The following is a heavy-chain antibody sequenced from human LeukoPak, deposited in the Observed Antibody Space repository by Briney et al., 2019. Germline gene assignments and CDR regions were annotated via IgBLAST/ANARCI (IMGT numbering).Heavy chain of an antibody. CDR3: ARVIVGATGIDY. CDR1: GFTFSSHW. D-gene: IGHD1-26*01. J-gene: IGHJ4*02. Sequence: GGSLRLSCAASGFTFSSHWMHWVRQAPGKGPVWVSRINIEGSMTEYADSVKGRFTMSRDNAKNTLYLQMNSLRVEDTAVYYCARVIVGATGIDYWGQGTLVTVSS. V-gene: IGHV3-74*01. CDR2: INIEGSMT.